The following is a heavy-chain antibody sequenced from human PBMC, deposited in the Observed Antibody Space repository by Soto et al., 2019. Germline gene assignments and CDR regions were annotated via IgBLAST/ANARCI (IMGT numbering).Heavy chain of an antibody. J-gene: IGHJ6*02. CDR1: GFTFSSYA. CDR3: ARDLPYSIPAGRYDGMDV. CDR2: ISYDGSNK. V-gene: IGHV3-30-3*01. Sequence: QVQLVESGGGVVQPGRSLRLSCAASGFTFSSYAMHWVRQAPGKGLEWVAVISYDGSNKYYADSVKGRFTISRDNSKNTLYLQMNSLRAEDTAVYYCARDLPYSIPAGRYDGMDVWGQGTTVTVSS. D-gene: IGHD6-13*01.